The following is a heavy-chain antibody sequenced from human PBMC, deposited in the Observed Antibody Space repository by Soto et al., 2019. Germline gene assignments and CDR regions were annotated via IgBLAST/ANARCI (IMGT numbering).Heavy chain of an antibody. CDR2: ISYDGSNK. CDR3: ARETWGIAAAGEGGYYFDY. D-gene: IGHD6-13*01. Sequence: GGSLRLSCAASGFTFSSYAMHWVRQAPGKGLEWVAVISYDGSNKYYADSVKGRFTISRDNAKNTLYLKMNSLRAEDTAVDYCARETWGIAAAGEGGYYFDYWGQGTLVTVSS. J-gene: IGHJ4*02. V-gene: IGHV3-30-3*01. CDR1: GFTFSSYA.